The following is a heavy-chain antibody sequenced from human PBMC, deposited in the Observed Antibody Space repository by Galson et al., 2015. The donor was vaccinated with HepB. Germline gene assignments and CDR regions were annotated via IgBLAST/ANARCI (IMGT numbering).Heavy chain of an antibody. D-gene: IGHD3-10*01. CDR3: ARTPLDGSGYYYIVENYYYYGMDV. V-gene: IGHV1-69*13. J-gene: IGHJ6*02. CDR2: IIPIFGTA. CDR1: GGTFSSYA. Sequence: SVKVSCKASGGTFSSYAISWVRQAPGQGLEWMGGIIPIFGTANYAQKFQGRVTITADEPTSTAYMELSSLRSEDTAVYYCARTPLDGSGYYYIVENYYYYGMDVWGQGTTVTVSS.